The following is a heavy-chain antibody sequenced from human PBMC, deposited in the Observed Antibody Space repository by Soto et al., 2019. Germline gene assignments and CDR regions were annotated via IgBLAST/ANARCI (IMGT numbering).Heavy chain of an antibody. CDR3: ATDLSTITFGGVIND. Sequence: QVQLVQSGAEVKKPGASVKVSCKVSGYTLTEISMYLVRQAPGRGLEWMGGFDPEDGETIYAQKFQGRVTMTEDRSTDTAYMELSSLRSEDTAVYYCATDLSTITFGGVINDWGQGTLVTVSS. V-gene: IGHV1-24*01. CDR1: GYTLTEIS. J-gene: IGHJ4*02. D-gene: IGHD3-16*01. CDR2: FDPEDGET.